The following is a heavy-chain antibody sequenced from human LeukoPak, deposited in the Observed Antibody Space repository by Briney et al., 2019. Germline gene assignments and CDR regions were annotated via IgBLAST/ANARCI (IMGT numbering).Heavy chain of an antibody. V-gene: IGHV1-18*01. Sequence: ASVKVSCKASGYTFTNYGISWVRQAPGQGLEWVGWISIYNGNTDYAQKLRGRVTMTTDTSTSTSYMELRSMRSDDTAVYYCARITDDFWSGYYMPDDPWGQGTLVTVSS. D-gene: IGHD3-3*01. J-gene: IGHJ5*02. CDR3: ARITDDFWSGYYMPDDP. CDR2: ISIYNGNT. CDR1: GYTFTNYG.